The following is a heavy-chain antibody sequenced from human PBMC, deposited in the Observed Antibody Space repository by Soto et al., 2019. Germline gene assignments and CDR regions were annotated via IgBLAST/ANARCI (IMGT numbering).Heavy chain of an antibody. CDR1: GFTFSSYA. CDR3: ANRPRPRAGPFDY. V-gene: IGHV3-23*01. Sequence: HPGGSLRLSCAASGFTFSSYAMSWVRQAPGKGLEWASAISGSGGGTYYADSVKGRFTISRDNSKNTLYLQMNSLRAEDTAVYYCANRPRPRAGPFDYWGQGTLVTVSS. D-gene: IGHD6-13*01. CDR2: ISGSGGGT. J-gene: IGHJ4*02.